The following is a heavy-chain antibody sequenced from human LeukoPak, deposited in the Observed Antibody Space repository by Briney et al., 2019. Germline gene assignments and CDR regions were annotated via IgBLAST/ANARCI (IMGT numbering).Heavy chain of an antibody. D-gene: IGHD4-11*01. V-gene: IGHV3-30*03. Sequence: GGSLRLSCAASGFTFSSYGMHWVCQAPGKGLEWVAVISYDGSNEYYADSVKGRFTISRDNAKNSLYLQMNSLRAEDTAVYYCARAPHYSNYGPYYYGMDVWGQGTTVTVSS. CDR2: ISYDGSNE. CDR1: GFTFSSYG. CDR3: ARAPHYSNYGPYYYGMDV. J-gene: IGHJ6*02.